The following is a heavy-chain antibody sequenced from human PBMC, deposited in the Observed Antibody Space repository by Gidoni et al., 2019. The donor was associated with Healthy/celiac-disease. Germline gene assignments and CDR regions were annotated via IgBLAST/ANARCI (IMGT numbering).Heavy chain of an antibody. V-gene: IGHV4-38-2*01. D-gene: IGHD2-15*01. Sequence: QVQLPESGPGLVTPSEPLPFTCAVSGYSISSGYYWGWIWQPPGKGLEWIGSIDHSGSTYYNPSLKSRVTISVDTSKNQFSLKLSSVTAADTAVYYCARVVVAARYDYWGQGTLVTVSS. J-gene: IGHJ4*02. CDR1: GYSISSGYY. CDR3: ARVVVAARYDY. CDR2: IDHSGST.